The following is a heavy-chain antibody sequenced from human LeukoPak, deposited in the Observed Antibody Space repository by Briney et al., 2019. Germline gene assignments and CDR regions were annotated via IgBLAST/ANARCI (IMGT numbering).Heavy chain of an antibody. J-gene: IGHJ4*02. D-gene: IGHD3-10*01. CDR2: IYTSGST. V-gene: IGHV4-4*07. Sequence: PSETLSLTCTVSGGSISSYYWSWIRQPAGKGLEWIGRIYTSGSTNYNPSLKSRVTMSVDTSKNQFSLKLSSVTAADTAVYYCARSGDYYGSGSYYTFDYWGQGTLVTVSS. CDR3: ARSGDYYGSGSYYTFDY. CDR1: GGSISSYY.